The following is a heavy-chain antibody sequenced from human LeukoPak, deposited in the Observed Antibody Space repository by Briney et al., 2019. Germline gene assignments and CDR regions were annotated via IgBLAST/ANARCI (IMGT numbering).Heavy chain of an antibody. CDR2: IKGGGSDK. Sequence: QPGGSLRLSCTASGFTFSSYWMSWVRQAPGKGLEWVGNIKGGGSDKYYVDSVKGRFTISRDNAKNSLYLQMNSLRAEDTAVYYCARDRAAWDYWGQGTLVTVSS. D-gene: IGHD2-15*01. J-gene: IGHJ4*02. V-gene: IGHV3-7*01. CDR3: ARDRAAWDY. CDR1: GFTFSSYW.